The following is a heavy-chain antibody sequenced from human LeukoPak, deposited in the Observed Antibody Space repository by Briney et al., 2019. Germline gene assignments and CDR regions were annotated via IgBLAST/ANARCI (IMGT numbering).Heavy chain of an antibody. CDR3: ARLIAGPEVA. D-gene: IGHD6-13*01. CDR1: GGSISSGSNH. J-gene: IGHJ5*02. Sequence: SETLSLTCTVSGGSISSGSNHWSWIRQPAGKGLEWIGRIYTSGSTNYNPSLKSRVTISVDTSKNQFSLKLSSVTAADTAVYYCARLIAGPEVAWGQGTLVTVSS. CDR2: IYTSGST. V-gene: IGHV4-61*02.